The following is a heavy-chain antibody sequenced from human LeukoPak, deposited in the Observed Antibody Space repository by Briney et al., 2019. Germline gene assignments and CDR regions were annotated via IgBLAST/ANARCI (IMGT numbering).Heavy chain of an antibody. CDR1: GFTFSSYA. CDR3: AGEEYSGYVYTFGAFDI. Sequence: GGSLRLSCAASGFTFSSYAMHWVRQAPGKGLEWVAVISYDGSNKYYADSVKGRFTISRDNSKNTLYLQMNSLRAEDTAVYYCAGEEYSGYVYTFGAFDIWGQGTMVTVSS. CDR2: ISYDGSNK. D-gene: IGHD5-12*01. V-gene: IGHV3-30*04. J-gene: IGHJ3*02.